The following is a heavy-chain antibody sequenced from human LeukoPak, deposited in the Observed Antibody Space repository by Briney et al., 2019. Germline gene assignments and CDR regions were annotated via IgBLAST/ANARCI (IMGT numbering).Heavy chain of an antibody. CDR1: GFTFSSYA. D-gene: IGHD6-19*01. J-gene: IGHJ4*02. CDR3: AKFSGYSSGWYLAY. Sequence: GGSLILSCAASGFTFSSYAMSWVRQAPGKGLEWVSAISGSGGSTYYADSVKGRFTISRDNSKNTLYLQMNSLRAEDTAVYYCAKFSGYSSGWYLAYWGQGTLVTVSS. V-gene: IGHV3-23*01. CDR2: ISGSGGST.